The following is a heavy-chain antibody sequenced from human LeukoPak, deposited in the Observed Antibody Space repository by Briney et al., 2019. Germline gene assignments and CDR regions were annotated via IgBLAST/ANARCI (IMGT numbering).Heavy chain of an antibody. CDR2: ISSSSSYI. V-gene: IGHV3-21*01. J-gene: IGHJ4*02. CDR3: ARDRIPRRLIPGPPGY. CDR1: GFAFDKYA. D-gene: IGHD3-22*01. Sequence: GGSLRLSCSAFGFAFDKYAMNWVRQAPEKGLEWVSSISSSSSYIYYADSVKGRFTISRDNAKNPLYLQMNSLRAEDTAVYYCARDRIPRRLIPGPPGYWGQGTLVTVSS.